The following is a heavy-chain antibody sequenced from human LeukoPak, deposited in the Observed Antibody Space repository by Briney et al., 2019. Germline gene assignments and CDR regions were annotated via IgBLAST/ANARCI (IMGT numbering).Heavy chain of an antibody. CDR1: GGSISSGGYY. CDR3: ARDRPGGSSLDY. D-gene: IGHD6-13*01. J-gene: IGHJ4*02. Sequence: PSQTLSLTCTVSGGSISSGGYYWSWIRQHPGKGLEWIGYIYYSGSTYYSPSLKSRVTISVDTSKNQFSLKLSSVTAADTAVYYCARDRPGGSSLDYWGQGTLVTVSS. V-gene: IGHV4-31*03. CDR2: IYYSGST.